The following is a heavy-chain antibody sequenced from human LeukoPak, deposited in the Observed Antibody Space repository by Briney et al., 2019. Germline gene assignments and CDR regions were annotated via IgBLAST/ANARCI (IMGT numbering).Heavy chain of an antibody. D-gene: IGHD6-19*01. J-gene: IGHJ4*02. CDR2: ITWDGGNT. Sequence: GGSLRHSCAASEFVFDDYSMHWVRQAPGKGLEWVSLITWDGGNTYYADSVKGRFTISRDNRKNSLYLQMNSLRTEDTALYFCAKLAVAGTIHDYWGRGTLVTVSS. CDR3: AKLAVAGTIHDY. V-gene: IGHV3-43*01. CDR1: EFVFDDYS.